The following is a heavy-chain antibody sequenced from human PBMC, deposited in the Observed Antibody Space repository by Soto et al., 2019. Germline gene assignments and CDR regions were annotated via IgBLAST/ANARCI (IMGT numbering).Heavy chain of an antibody. V-gene: IGHV4-34*01. CDR2: INHSGST. J-gene: IGHJ5*02. CDR3: ASHITIFGVVIREFDP. CDR1: GGSFSGYY. Sequence: PSETLSLTCAVYGGSFSGYYWSWIRQPPGKGLEWIGEINHSGSTNYNPSLKSRVTISVDTSKNQFSLKLSSVTAADTAVYYCASHITIFGVVIREFDPWGQGTLVTVSS. D-gene: IGHD3-3*01.